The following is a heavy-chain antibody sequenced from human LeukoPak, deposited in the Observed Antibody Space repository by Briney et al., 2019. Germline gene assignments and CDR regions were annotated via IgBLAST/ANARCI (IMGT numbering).Heavy chain of an antibody. D-gene: IGHD3-22*01. J-gene: IGHJ4*02. CDR1: EFTLGSYA. CDR3: AKYHNPDSTGPFH. V-gene: IGHV3-23*01. CDR2: ISANGANT. Sequence: GGSLRLSCAASEFTLGSYAMSWVRQAPGKGLEWVSGISANGANTHYAESVRGRFIISRDNSKNTLYLQMNSLRAGDTALYFCAKYHNPDSTGPFHWGQGTLVTGSS.